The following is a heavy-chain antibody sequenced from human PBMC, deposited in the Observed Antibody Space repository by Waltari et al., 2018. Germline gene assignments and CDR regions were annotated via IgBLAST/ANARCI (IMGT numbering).Heavy chain of an antibody. D-gene: IGHD6-13*01. CDR1: GGTFSSYA. CDR2: IIPIFGTA. V-gene: IGHV1-69*01. CDR3: ARGPLSDPIAAAVRL. Sequence: QVQLVQSGAEVKKPGYSVKVSCKASGGTFSSYASRWLRQAPGQGLEWMGGIIPIFGTANYAQKFQGRVTITADESTSIAYMELSSLRSEDTAVYYCARGPLSDPIAAAVRLWGQGTLVTVSS. J-gene: IGHJ4*02.